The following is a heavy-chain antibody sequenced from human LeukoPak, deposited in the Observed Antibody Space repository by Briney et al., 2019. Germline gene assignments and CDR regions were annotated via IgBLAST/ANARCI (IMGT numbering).Heavy chain of an antibody. Sequence: PSETLSLTCTVSGGSISSNYWSWIRQPPGKGLEWIGQIYHSGSTNYNPSLKSRVTISVDRSKNQFSLKLSSVTAADTAVYYCARVAARPLNFDYWGQGTLVTVSS. CDR1: GGSISSNY. J-gene: IGHJ4*02. V-gene: IGHV4-59*12. D-gene: IGHD6-6*01. CDR3: ARVAARPLNFDY. CDR2: IYHSGST.